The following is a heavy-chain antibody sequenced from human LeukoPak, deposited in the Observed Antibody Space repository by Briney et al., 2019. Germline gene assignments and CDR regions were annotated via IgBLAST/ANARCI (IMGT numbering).Heavy chain of an antibody. D-gene: IGHD1-26*01. CDR2: ISHDGNKK. J-gene: IGHJ4*02. CDR3: ARDDAGSYYVIDY. Sequence: PGRSLRLSCAASGFTFSSYAMHWGRQAPGKGLEWVAVISHDGNKKYYADSVKGRFTISRDNSKNTLDLQMNSLRGEETAVYYCARDDAGSYYVIDYWGQGTLVTVSS. V-gene: IGHV3-30-3*01. CDR1: GFTFSSYA.